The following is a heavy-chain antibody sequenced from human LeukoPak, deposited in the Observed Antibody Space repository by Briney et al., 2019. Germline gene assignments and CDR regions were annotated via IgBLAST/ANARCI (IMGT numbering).Heavy chain of an antibody. V-gene: IGHV1-3*01. D-gene: IGHD6-19*01. Sequence: ASVKVSCKASGYTFTSYAMHWVRQAPGQRLEWMGWINAGNGNTKYSQKFQGRVTITRDTSASTAYMELSSLRSEDTAVYYCARDLHRGSFIAVAGQFGYWGQGTLVTVSS. CDR3: ARDLHRGSFIAVAGQFGY. CDR2: INAGNGNT. J-gene: IGHJ4*02. CDR1: GYTFTSYA.